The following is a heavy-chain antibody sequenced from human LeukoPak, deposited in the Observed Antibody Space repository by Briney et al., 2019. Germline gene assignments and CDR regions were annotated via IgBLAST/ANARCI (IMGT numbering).Heavy chain of an antibody. Sequence: KSGGPLRLSCAASGFTFSSYSMNWVRQAPGKGLEWVSSISSSSSYIYYADSVKGRFTISRDNAKNSLYLQMNSLRAEDTAVYYCARGLSGHYDFWSGSLYYFDYWGQGTLVTVSS. CDR3: ARGLSGHYDFWSGSLYYFDY. CDR2: ISSSSSYI. J-gene: IGHJ4*02. CDR1: GFTFSSYS. V-gene: IGHV3-21*01. D-gene: IGHD3-3*01.